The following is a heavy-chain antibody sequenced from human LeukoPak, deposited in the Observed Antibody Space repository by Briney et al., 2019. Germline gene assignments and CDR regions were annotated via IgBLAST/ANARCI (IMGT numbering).Heavy chain of an antibody. CDR2: IKQDGSEK. J-gene: IGHJ4*02. V-gene: IGHV3-7*01. CDR3: ARDPKFLAGTSNYFDY. Sequence: GGSLRLSCAASGFSFSSYWMSWVRQAPGKGLEWVANIKQDGSEKYYVDSVKGRFTISRDNAKNSLYLQMNSLRAEDTAVYYCARDPKFLAGTSNYFDYWGQGTLVTVSS. CDR1: GFSFSSYW. D-gene: IGHD6-19*01.